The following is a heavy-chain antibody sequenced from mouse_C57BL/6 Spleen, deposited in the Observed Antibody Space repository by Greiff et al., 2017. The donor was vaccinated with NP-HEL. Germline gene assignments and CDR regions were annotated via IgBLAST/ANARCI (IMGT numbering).Heavy chain of an antibody. J-gene: IGHJ4*01. CDR1: GYSFTSYY. CDR3: ARGTTVVAGGYYYAMDY. V-gene: IGHV1-66*01. CDR2: IYPGSGNT. Sequence: VQLQQSGPELVKPGASVKISCKASGYSFTSYYIHWVKQRPGQGLEWIGWIYPGSGNTKYNEKFKGKATLTADTSSSTAYMQLSSLTSEDSAVYYCARGTTVVAGGYYYAMDYWGQGTSVTVSS. D-gene: IGHD1-1*01.